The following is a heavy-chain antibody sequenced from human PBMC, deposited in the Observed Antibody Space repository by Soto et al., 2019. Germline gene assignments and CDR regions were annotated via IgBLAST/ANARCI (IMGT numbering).Heavy chain of an antibody. D-gene: IGHD2-21*02. CDR3: ARDRGGVTTSDI. CDR1: GFTFSSYS. J-gene: IGHJ3*02. V-gene: IGHV3-21*03. CDR2: ISSSSSYI. Sequence: EVQLVESGGGLVKPGGSLRLSCAASGFTFSSYSMNWVRQAPGKGLEWVSSISSSSSYIYYADSVKGRFTISRDNAKNSLYLQMNSLRAEDTAVHYCARDRGGVTTSDIWGPGRMVTVSS.